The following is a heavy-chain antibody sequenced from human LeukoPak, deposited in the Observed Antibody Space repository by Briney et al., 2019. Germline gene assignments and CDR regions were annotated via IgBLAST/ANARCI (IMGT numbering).Heavy chain of an antibody. Sequence: SETLSLTCTVSGGSISSYYWSWIRQPPGKGLEWIGYIYYSGSTNYNPSPKSRVTISVDTSKNQFSLKLSSVTAADTTVYYCARLGVVGGSNSYYYYMDVWGKGTTVTVSS. CDR3: ARLGVVGGSNSYYYYMDV. D-gene: IGHD3-10*01. CDR1: GGSISSYY. V-gene: IGHV4-59*01. J-gene: IGHJ6*03. CDR2: IYYSGST.